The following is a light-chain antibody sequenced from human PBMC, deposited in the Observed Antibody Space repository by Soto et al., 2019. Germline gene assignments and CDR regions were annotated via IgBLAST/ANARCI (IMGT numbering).Light chain of an antibody. CDR3: AAWDDSLNGVV. CDR2: SNN. J-gene: IGLJ2*01. V-gene: IGLV1-44*01. Sequence: QSVLTQPPSPSGTPGQRVTISCSGSSSNIGSNTVNWYQQLPGTAPKLLIYSNNQRLSGVPDRFSGSKSGTSASLAISGLQSEDEADYYCAAWDDSLNGVVFGGGTQLTVL. CDR1: SSNIGSNT.